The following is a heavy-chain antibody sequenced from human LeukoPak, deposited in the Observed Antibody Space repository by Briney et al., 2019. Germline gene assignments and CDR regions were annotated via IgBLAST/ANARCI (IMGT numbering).Heavy chain of an antibody. CDR3: ARAGCSSTSCYDLPGYYYMDV. V-gene: IGHV4-59*01. Sequence: SETLSLTCTVSGGSISSYYWSWIRQPPGKGLEWIWYIYYSGSTNYNPSLKSRVTISVDTSKNQFSLKLSSVTAADTAVYYCARAGCSSTSCYDLPGYYYMDVWGKGTTVTVSS. D-gene: IGHD2-2*01. CDR2: IYYSGST. CDR1: GGSISSYY. J-gene: IGHJ6*03.